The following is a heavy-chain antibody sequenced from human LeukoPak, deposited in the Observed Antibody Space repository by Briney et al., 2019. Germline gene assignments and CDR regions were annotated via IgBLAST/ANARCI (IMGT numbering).Heavy chain of an antibody. J-gene: IGHJ5*02. D-gene: IGHD1-26*01. CDR3: ARGYWNWFDP. V-gene: IGHV4-59*01. CDR2: IYYSGST. CDR1: GGSISSYY. Sequence: PSETLSLTCTVSGGSISSYYWSWIRQTPGKGLEWIGYIYYSGSTNFNPSLKSRVTISVDTSKNQFSLKMSSVTAADTAVYYCARGYWNWFDPWGQGTLVTVSS.